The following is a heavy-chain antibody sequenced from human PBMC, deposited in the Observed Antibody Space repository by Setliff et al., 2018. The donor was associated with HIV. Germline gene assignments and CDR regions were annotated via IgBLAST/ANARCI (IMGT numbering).Heavy chain of an antibody. V-gene: IGHV3-30*04. D-gene: IGHD3-3*01. Sequence: GGSLRLSCAASGFDFNNYAMHWVRQTPGKGLAWVAVISFDGRDKYHADSVKGRFTISRDNAKNSLSLQMNSLRAEDTAVYYCLRERNFWSRSPGWGQGTLVTVSS. CDR3: LRERNFWSRSPG. J-gene: IGHJ4*02. CDR1: GFDFNNYA. CDR2: ISFDGRDK.